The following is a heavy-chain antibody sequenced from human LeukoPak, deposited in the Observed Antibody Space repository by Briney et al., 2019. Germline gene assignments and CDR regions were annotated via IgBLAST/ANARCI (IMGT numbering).Heavy chain of an antibody. CDR3: ARLGDIVVVPAAMEV. J-gene: IGHJ4*02. CDR2: INPNSGGT. V-gene: IGHV1-2*02. Sequence: ASVKVSSKASGYTFTGYYMHWVRQAPGQGLEWMGWINPNSGGTNYAQKFQGRVTMTRDTSISTAYMELSRLRSDDTAVYYRARLGDIVVVPAAMEVWGQGTLVTVSS. D-gene: IGHD2-2*01. CDR1: GYTFTGYY.